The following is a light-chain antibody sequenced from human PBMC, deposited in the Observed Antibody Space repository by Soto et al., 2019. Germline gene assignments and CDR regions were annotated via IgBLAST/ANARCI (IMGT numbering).Light chain of an antibody. J-gene: IGKJ4*01. CDR2: DAS. Sequence: EIVLTQSPGTLSLSPGDRVTLSCRASQSVSSDYLAWFQKKPGQAPRLLIYDASRRATGIPDRFSGSGSGTDFTLTITGLEPEDFAVYYCQQYGSSPFSFGGGTKVEIK. CDR3: QQYGSSPFS. CDR1: QSVSSDY. V-gene: IGKV3-20*01.